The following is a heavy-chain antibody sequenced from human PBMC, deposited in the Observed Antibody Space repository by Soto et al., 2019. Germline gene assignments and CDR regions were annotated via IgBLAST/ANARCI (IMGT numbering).Heavy chain of an antibody. D-gene: IGHD3-3*01. Sequence: QVQLVQSGAEVKKPGASVKVSCKASGYTFTSYGISWVRQAPGQGLEWMGWISAYNGNTNYAQKLQGRVTMTTDTSXXTAYMELRSLRSDDTAVYYCARGWDLRFLEWPAGYWGQGTLVTGSS. CDR2: ISAYNGNT. V-gene: IGHV1-18*01. CDR3: ARGWDLRFLEWPAGY. J-gene: IGHJ4*02. CDR1: GYTFTSYG.